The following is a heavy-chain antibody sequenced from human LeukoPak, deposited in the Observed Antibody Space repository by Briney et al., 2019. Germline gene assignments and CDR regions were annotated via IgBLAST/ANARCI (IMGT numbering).Heavy chain of an antibody. D-gene: IGHD6-6*01. J-gene: IGHJ4*02. CDR3: AKECEYSSSSYYFDY. CDR1: GFTFSSYA. CDR2: ISGSGGST. V-gene: IGHV3-23*01. Sequence: GGSLRLSCAASGFTFSSYAMSWVRQAPGKGLECVSAISGSGGSTYYADSVKGRFTISRDNSKNTLYLQMNSLRAEDTAVYYCAKECEYSSSSYYFDYWGQGTLVTVSS.